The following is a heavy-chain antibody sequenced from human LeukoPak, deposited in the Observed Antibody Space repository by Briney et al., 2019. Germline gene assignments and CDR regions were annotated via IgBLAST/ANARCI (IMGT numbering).Heavy chain of an antibody. J-gene: IGHJ4*02. V-gene: IGHV1-18*01. CDR1: GYTFTSYG. CDR3: ARGGPREQVAGTDY. D-gene: IGHD1/OR15-1a*01. Sequence: VASVKVSCKASGYTFTSYGISWVRQAPGQGLEWMGWISVYKGNTNYAQKLQGRVTMTTDTSTSTAYMELRSLRSDDTAVYYCARGGPREQVAGTDYWGQGTLVTVSS. CDR2: ISVYKGNT.